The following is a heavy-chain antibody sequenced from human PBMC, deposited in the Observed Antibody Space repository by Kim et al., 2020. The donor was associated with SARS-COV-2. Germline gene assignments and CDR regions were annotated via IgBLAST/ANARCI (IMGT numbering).Heavy chain of an antibody. D-gene: IGHD3-9*01. CDR2: IRSKANSYAT. CDR3: TRHEDVLRYFDWSPGMDV. Sequence: GGSLRLSCAASGFTFSGSAMHWVRQASGKGLEWVGRIRSKANSYATAYAASVKGRFTISRDDSKNTAYLQMNSLKTEDMAVYYCTRHEDVLRYFDWSPGMDVWGQGTTVTVSS. J-gene: IGHJ6*02. V-gene: IGHV3-73*01. CDR1: GFTFSGSA.